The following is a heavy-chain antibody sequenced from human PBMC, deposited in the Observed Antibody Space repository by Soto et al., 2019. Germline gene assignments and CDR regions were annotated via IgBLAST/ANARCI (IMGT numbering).Heavy chain of an antibody. CDR2: ISSSSSYT. CDR1: GFTFSDYY. V-gene: IGHV3-11*05. J-gene: IGHJ4*02. CDR3: ARDRISGYSSSWYGGDY. Sequence: QVQLVESGGGLVKPGGSLRLSCAASGFTFSDYYMSWIRQAPGKGLEWVSYISSSSSYTNYADSVKGRFTISRDNAKNSRYLQMNSLRAEDTAVYYCARDRISGYSSSWYGGDYWGQGTLVTVSS. D-gene: IGHD6-13*01.